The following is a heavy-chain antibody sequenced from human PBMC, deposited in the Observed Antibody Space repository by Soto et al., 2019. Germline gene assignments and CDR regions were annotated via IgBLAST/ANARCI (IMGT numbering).Heavy chain of an antibody. CDR1: GGSISSYY. D-gene: IGHD3-3*01. CDR3: ARGSVSGYYTNYYYGMDV. J-gene: IGHJ6*02. CDR2: IYYSGST. Sequence: PSETLSLTCTVSGGSISSYYWSWIRQPPGKGLEWIGYIYYSGSTNYNPSLKSRVTISVDTSKNQFSLKLSSVTAADTAVYYCARGSVSGYYTNYYYGMDVWAPGTTATV. V-gene: IGHV4-59*01.